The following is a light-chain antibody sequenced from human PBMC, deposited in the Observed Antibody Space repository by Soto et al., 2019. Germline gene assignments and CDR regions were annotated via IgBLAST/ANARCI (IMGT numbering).Light chain of an antibody. Sequence: DIQMTQSPSSLSASVGDRVTITCQASQDISNYLNWYQKKPGKAPKLLIYDTSNLKRGVPSRFSGSGSGTDFTFTISSLQPEDIATYYFQQYDNLPLTFGPGTKVDIK. CDR1: QDISNY. V-gene: IGKV1-33*01. J-gene: IGKJ3*01. CDR3: QQYDNLPLT. CDR2: DTS.